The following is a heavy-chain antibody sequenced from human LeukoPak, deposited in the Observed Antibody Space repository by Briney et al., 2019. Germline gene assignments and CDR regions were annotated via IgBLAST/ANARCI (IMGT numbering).Heavy chain of an antibody. D-gene: IGHD1-14*01. V-gene: IGHV3-23*01. CDR2: VSGSGGST. J-gene: IGHJ4*02. CDR3: AKDYDRTGSQSGYPFDY. Sequence: GGSLRLSRAASGFTFSSYAMSWVRQAPGKGLEWVSTVSGSGGSTYYADSVKGRFTISSDNSKNTLYLQMNSLRAEDTAVYYCAKDYDRTGSQSGYPFDYWGQGTLVTVSS. CDR1: GFTFSSYA.